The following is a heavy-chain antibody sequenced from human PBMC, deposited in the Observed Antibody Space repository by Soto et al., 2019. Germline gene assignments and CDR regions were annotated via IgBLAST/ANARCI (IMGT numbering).Heavy chain of an antibody. CDR3: ARGAAVDY. CDR2: IGPAGDT. D-gene: IGHD6-25*01. CDR1: GFTFSGYD. Sequence: EVQLVESGGGLVQPGGSLRLSCAASGFTFSGYDMHWVRQATGKGLEWVSAIGPAGDTYYPGSVKGRFTISRENAKNSLYLQMNTLRAEDTAVYYCARGAAVDYWGQGTLVTVSS. V-gene: IGHV3-13*01. J-gene: IGHJ4*02.